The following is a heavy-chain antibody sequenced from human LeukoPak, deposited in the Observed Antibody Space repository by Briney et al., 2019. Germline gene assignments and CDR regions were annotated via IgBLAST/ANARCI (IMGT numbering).Heavy chain of an antibody. J-gene: IGHJ4*02. CDR1: GFTFGDTW. CDR2: IKQDGSEK. CDR3: ATSYDMGWLVGY. V-gene: IGHV3-7*03. D-gene: IGHD3/OR15-3a*01. Sequence: GGSLRLSCAASGFTFGDTWMNWVRQVPGQGLEWVANIKQDGSEKFYVASVKGRFTISRDNGKSSLYLQMNSLRAEDTALYYCATSYDMGWLVGYWGQGTLVTVSS.